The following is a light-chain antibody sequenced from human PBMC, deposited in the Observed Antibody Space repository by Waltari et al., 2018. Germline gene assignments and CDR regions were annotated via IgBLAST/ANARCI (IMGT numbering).Light chain of an antibody. Sequence: QSALTQPRSVSGSPGQSVTISCTGTSSDVGGYNYVSWYQHHPGKAPKLMIYEVSKRPSGVPDRLSCSQSGSTASLTVSGLQAEDEADYYCSSYAGNNVYVFGSGTKVTVL. V-gene: IGLV2-11*01. CDR3: SSYAGNNVYV. J-gene: IGLJ1*01. CDR2: EVS. CDR1: SSDVGGYNY.